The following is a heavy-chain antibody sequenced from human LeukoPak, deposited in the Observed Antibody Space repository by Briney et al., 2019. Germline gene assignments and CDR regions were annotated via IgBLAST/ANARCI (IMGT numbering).Heavy chain of an antibody. CDR3: AKGSGSSCYSPCDY. J-gene: IGHJ4*02. V-gene: IGHV3-23*01. Sequence: PGGSLRLSCTASGFTFGDYAMSWVRQAPGKGLEWVSVICANDGNTYYADAVKGRFTISRDNSKDTLYLQMDSLRAEDTAVYYCAKGSGSSCYSPCDYWGQGILVTVSS. CDR2: ICANDGNT. D-gene: IGHD2-15*01. CDR1: GFTFGDYA.